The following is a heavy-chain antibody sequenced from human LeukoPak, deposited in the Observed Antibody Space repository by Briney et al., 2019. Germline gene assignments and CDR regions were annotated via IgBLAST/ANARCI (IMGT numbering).Heavy chain of an antibody. D-gene: IGHD3/OR15-3a*01. CDR1: GFTVSSNY. Sequence: GGSLRLSCAASGFTVSSNYMSWVRQAPGKGLEWVSVIYSGDSTYYADSVKGRFTISRHNSKNTLYLQMNSLRAEDTAVYYCARDWRRTGYSYWYFDLWGRGTQVTVSS. J-gene: IGHJ2*01. CDR3: ARDWRRTGYSYWYFDL. CDR2: IYSGDST. V-gene: IGHV3-53*04.